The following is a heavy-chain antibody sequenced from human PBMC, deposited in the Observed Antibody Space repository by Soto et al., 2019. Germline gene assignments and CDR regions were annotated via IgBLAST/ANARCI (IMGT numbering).Heavy chain of an antibody. CDR3: TASELIAVAGDY. J-gene: IGHJ4*02. D-gene: IGHD6-19*01. CDR1: VFTFSNAW. Sequence: GSLRLSCAASVFTFSNAWMSWVRQGPGKGLEWVGRIKSKTDGGTTDYAAPVKGRFTISRDDSKNTLYLQMNSLKTEDTAVYYCTASELIAVAGDYWGQGTLVTVSS. CDR2: IKSKTDGGTT. V-gene: IGHV3-15*01.